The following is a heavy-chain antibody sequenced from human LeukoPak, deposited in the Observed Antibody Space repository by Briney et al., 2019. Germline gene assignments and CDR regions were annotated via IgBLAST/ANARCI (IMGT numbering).Heavy chain of an antibody. CDR3: AKQYGDPLWSYFDY. CDR2: ISSSSSYI. CDR1: GFTFSSYS. V-gene: IGHV3-21*01. J-gene: IGHJ4*02. D-gene: IGHD4-17*01. Sequence: SGGSLRLSCAASGFTFSSYSMNWVRQAPGKGLEWVSSISSSSSYIYYADSVKGRFTISRDNAKNSLYLQMNSLRAEDTAVYYCAKQYGDPLWSYFDYWGQGTLVTVSS.